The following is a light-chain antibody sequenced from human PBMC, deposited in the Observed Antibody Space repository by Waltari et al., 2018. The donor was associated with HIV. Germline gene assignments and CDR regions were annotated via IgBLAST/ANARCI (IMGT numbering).Light chain of an antibody. CDR2: RNN. V-gene: IGLV1-47*01. CDR1: SSNIGSNS. Sequence: QSELTQPPSVSGTPGQRVTISCSGSSSNIGSNSVYWYQQLPGTAPKLLISRNNRRPLGVPDRFPGSKSGTSASLAISGRRAEDEADYFCAASDDSLSGWLFGGGTKLTVL. J-gene: IGLJ3*02. CDR3: AASDDSLSGWL.